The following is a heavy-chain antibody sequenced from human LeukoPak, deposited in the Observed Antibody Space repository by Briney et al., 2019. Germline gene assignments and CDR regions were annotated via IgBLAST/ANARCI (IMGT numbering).Heavy chain of an antibody. D-gene: IGHD4/OR15-4a*01. CDR2: IWYDGSNK. CDR3: ARDSAMTMDAFDI. V-gene: IGHV3-33*01. J-gene: IGHJ3*02. CDR1: GFTFSSYG. Sequence: GGSLRLSCAASGFTFSSYGMHWVRQAPGKGLGWVAVIWYDGSNKYYADSVKGRFTISRDNSKNTLYLQMNSLRAEDTAVYYCARDSAMTMDAFDIWGQGTMVTVSS.